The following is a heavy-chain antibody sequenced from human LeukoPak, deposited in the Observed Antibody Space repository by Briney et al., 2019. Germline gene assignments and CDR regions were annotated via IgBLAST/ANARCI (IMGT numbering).Heavy chain of an antibody. J-gene: IGHJ4*02. CDR2: IYPGDSDT. CDR1: CYSFTSYW. V-gene: IGHV5-51*01. CDR3: ARQWLPQRPSDY. Sequence: GEALQISCKASCYSFTSYWIGWVRRMPGKGREWMGIIYPGDSDTRYSPSIQGHVTISADKSISTAYLQWSSLKASDTAMYYCARQWLPQRPSDYWGQGTLVTVSS. D-gene: IGHD6-19*01.